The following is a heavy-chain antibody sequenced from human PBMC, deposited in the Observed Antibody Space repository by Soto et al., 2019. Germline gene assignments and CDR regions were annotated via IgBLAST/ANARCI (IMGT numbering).Heavy chain of an antibody. Sequence: SCKASGYTFTGYYMHWAWLRRPPGKGLEWIGYIYNGGSTYYRPSLESRMHMSLDATRNHYSLRLTSVTAAGTAVYFCARAPVGLDTISYFDYWGQGKLVTVSS. CDR3: ARAPVGLDTISYFDY. CDR1: GYTFTGYYMH. V-gene: IGHV4-30-4*01. J-gene: IGHJ4*02. D-gene: IGHD3-3*01. CDR2: IYNGGST.